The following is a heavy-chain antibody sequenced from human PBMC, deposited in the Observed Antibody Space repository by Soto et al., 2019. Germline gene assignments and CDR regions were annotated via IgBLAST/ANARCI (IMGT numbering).Heavy chain of an antibody. CDR3: ARGPYGSGIRSPYYNYYMDV. CDR1: GGSFSGYY. J-gene: IGHJ6*03. D-gene: IGHD3-10*01. Sequence: QVQLQQWGAGLLKPSETLSLTCALYGGSFSGYYWSWIRQPPGKGLEWIGEIGHSGSTNYNPSLKSRVTISLXTXKAXXXXXXXXXXXXXXXXYYCARGPYGSGIRSPYYNYYMDVWGKGTTVTVSS. CDR2: IGHSGST. V-gene: IGHV4-34*01.